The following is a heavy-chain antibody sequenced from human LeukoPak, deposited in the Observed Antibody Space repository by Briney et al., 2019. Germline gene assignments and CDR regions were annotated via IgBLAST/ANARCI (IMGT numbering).Heavy chain of an antibody. CDR3: ARVEASGYDYGAFDY. CDR1: GFTFSSYG. J-gene: IGHJ4*02. CDR2: IKQDGSEK. Sequence: GGSLRLSCAASGFTFSSYGMSWVRQAPGKGLEWVANIKQDGSEKYYVDSVKGRFTISRDNAKNSLYLQMNSLRAEDTAVYYCARVEASGYDYGAFDYWGQGTLVTVSS. V-gene: IGHV3-7*01. D-gene: IGHD5-12*01.